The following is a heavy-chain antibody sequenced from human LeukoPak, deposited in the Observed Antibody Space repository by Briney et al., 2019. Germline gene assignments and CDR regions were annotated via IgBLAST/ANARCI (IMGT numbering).Heavy chain of an antibody. CDR1: GYTFTGYY. CDR2: INPNSGGT. V-gene: IGHV1-2*02. Sequence: GASVKVSCKASGYTFTGYYMHWVRQAPGQGLEWMGWINPNSGGTNYAQKFQGRVTMTRDTSISTAYMELSRLRSDDTAVYYCAGDRTGTSLSAESIFDYWGQGTLVTVSS. J-gene: IGHJ4*02. CDR3: AGDRTGTSLSAESIFDY. D-gene: IGHD1-1*01.